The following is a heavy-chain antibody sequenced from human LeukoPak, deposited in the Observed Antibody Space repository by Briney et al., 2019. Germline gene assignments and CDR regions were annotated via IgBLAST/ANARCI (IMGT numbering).Heavy chain of an antibody. J-gene: IGHJ4*02. CDR1: GFSVSSYG. CDR2: ISTSGTSM. V-gene: IGHV3-48*03. Sequence: GGSLRLSCAASGFSVSSYGFNWVRQAPGRGLEWVSYISTSGTSMYYADSVRGRFTVSRDNAKNSLYLQMNNLRAEDTAVYYCARDRSGWYYFDHWGQGTLVTVSS. D-gene: IGHD6-19*01. CDR3: ARDRSGWYYFDH.